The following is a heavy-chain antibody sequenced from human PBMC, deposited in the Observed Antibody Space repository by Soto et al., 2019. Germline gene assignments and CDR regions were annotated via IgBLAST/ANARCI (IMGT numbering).Heavy chain of an antibody. Sequence: GESLKISCKGSGYSFTSYWISWVRQMPGKGLEWMGRIDPSDSYTNYSPSFQGHVTISADKSIGTAYLQWSSLKASDTAMYYCARLPYYYGSGTARNWFDPWGQGTLVTVSS. V-gene: IGHV5-10-1*01. CDR1: GYSFTSYW. CDR2: IDPSDSYT. CDR3: ARLPYYYGSGTARNWFDP. D-gene: IGHD3-10*01. J-gene: IGHJ5*02.